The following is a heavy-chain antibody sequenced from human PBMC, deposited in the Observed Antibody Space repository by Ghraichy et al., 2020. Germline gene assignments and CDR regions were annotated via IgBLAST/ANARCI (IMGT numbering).Heavy chain of an antibody. J-gene: IGHJ4*02. CDR3: ARRRISNYYDGSGYFDY. CDR2: IYYSGST. CDR1: SGSMSSSSFC. Sequence: SETLSLTCTVPSGSMSSSSFCWGWIRQPPGKGLEWIGSIYYSGSTYYNPSLKSRVTISVDRSKNQFSLKLSSVTAADTAVYSCARRRISNYYDGSGYFDYWGQGTLVTVSS. V-gene: IGHV4-39*01. D-gene: IGHD3-22*01.